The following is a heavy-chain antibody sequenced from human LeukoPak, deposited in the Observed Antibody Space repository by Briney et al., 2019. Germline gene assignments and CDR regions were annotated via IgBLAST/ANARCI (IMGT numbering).Heavy chain of an antibody. V-gene: IGHV4-39*07. D-gene: IGHD3-10*01. Sequence: SETLSLTCTVSGGSISSSSYYWGWIRQPPGKGLEWIGSIYYSGSTYYNPSLKSRVTISVDTSKNQFSLKLSSVTAADTAVYYCARGGYYYYGSGRGYYFDYWGQGTLVTVSS. J-gene: IGHJ4*02. CDR1: GGSISSSSYY. CDR2: IYYSGST. CDR3: ARGGYYYYGSGRGYYFDY.